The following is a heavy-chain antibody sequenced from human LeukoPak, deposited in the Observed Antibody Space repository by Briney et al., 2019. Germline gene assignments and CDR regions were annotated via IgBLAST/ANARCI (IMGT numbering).Heavy chain of an antibody. J-gene: IGHJ6*03. CDR1: GYTFTSYA. Sequence: GASVKVSCKASGYTFTSYAMHWVRQAPGQRLEWMGWINAGNGNTKYSQEFQGRVTITRDTPASTAYMELSSLRSEDMAVYYCARGQLKSQWLPERGTYYYYMDVWGKGTTVTVSS. CDR3: ARGQLKSQWLPERGTYYYYMDV. V-gene: IGHV1-3*03. CDR2: INAGNGNT. D-gene: IGHD5-12*01.